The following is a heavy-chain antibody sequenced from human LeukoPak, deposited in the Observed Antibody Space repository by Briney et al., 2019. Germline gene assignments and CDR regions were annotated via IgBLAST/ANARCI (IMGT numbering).Heavy chain of an antibody. V-gene: IGHV4-34*01. CDR1: GGSFSGYY. CDR3: ARRFGSYYGP. Sequence: PSETLSLTCAVYGGSFSGYYWSWIRQPPGKGLEWIGEINHSGSTNYNPSLKSRVTISVDTSKNQFSLKLSSVTAADTAVYYCARRFGSYYGPWGQGTLVTVSS. CDR2: INHSGST. D-gene: IGHD1-26*01. J-gene: IGHJ5*02.